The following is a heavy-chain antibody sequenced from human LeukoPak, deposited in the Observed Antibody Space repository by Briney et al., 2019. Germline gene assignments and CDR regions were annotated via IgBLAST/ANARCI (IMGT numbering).Heavy chain of an antibody. CDR3: ASPYYYDSSGYPFYYYGMDV. CDR1: GGSISSSSYC. CDR2: IYYSGST. V-gene: IGHV4-39*01. Sequence: SETLSLTCTVSGGSISSSSYCWGWIRQPPGKGLEWIGSIYYSGSTYYNPSLKSRVTISVDTSKNQFSLKLSSVTAADTAVYYCASPYYYDSSGYPFYYYGMDVWGQGTTVTVSS. J-gene: IGHJ6*02. D-gene: IGHD3-22*01.